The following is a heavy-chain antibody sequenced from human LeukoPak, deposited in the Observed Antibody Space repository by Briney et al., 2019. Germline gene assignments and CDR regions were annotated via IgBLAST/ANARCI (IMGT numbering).Heavy chain of an antibody. CDR2: ITWNSDIV. V-gene: IGHV3-9*01. D-gene: IGHD3-10*01. Sequence: GGSLRLSCAASGFTFSSYAMYWVRQPPGKGLEWVSGITWNSDIVAYADSLKGRFTISRDNAKNFLYLQMNSLRAEDTALYYCAARARGYKRIDYWGQGTLVTVFS. CDR1: GFTFSSYA. J-gene: IGHJ4*02. CDR3: AARARGYKRIDY.